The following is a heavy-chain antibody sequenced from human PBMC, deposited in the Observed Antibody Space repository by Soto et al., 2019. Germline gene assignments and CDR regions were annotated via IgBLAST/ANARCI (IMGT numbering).Heavy chain of an antibody. CDR1: GGTFSSYA. J-gene: IGHJ4*02. D-gene: IGHD3-22*01. CDR2: IIPIFGTA. CDR3: ARCYYDSSGYYRKFDY. Sequence: SVKVSCKASGGTFSSYAISWVRQAPGQGLEWMGGIIPIFGTANYAQKFQGRVTITADESTSTAYMELSSLRSEDTAVYYCARCYYDSSGYYRKFDYWGQGTLVTVSS. V-gene: IGHV1-69*13.